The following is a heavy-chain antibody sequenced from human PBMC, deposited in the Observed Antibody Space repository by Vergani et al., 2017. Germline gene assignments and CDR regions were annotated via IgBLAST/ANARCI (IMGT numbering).Heavy chain of an antibody. CDR2: ISGSGGST. CDR1: GFTFSSYA. J-gene: IGHJ3*02. D-gene: IGHD3-22*01. V-gene: IGHV3-23*01. Sequence: VQLLESGGGLVQPGGSLRLSCAASGFTFSSYAMSWVRQAPGKGLEWVSAISGSGGSTYYADSVKGRFTSSRDNSKNTLYLQMNSLRAEDTAVYYCAKHYYDSSGRADAFDIWGQGTMVTVSS. CDR3: AKHYYDSSGRADAFDI.